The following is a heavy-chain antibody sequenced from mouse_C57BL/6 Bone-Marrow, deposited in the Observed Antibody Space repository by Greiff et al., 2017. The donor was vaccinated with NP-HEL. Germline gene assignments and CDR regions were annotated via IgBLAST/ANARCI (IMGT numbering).Heavy chain of an antibody. CDR1: GYTFTSYG. D-gene: IGHD2-2*01. V-gene: IGHV1-81*01. CDR2: IYPRSGNT. Sequence: VKLMESGAELARPGASVKLSCKASGYTFTSYGISWVKQRTGQGLEWIGEIYPRSGNTYYNEKFKGKATLTADKSSSTAYMELSSLTSEDSAVYFCARCGLRRNDWYFDVWGTGTTVTVSS. J-gene: IGHJ1*03. CDR3: ARCGLRRNDWYFDV.